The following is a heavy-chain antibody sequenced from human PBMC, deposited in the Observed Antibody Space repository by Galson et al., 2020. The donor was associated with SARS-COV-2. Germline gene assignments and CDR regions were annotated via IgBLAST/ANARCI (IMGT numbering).Heavy chain of an antibody. D-gene: IGHD1-26*01. Sequence: GESLKISWKSSGYSFASFWHAWVRQIPGKGLEWMGIIYLGDSDTKYSPSLQGQVTIPADTSISTAYLQWGSLKASDTAMYYCARRAGTYSGWYFDLWGRGTLVTVSS. CDR3: ARRAGTYSGWYFDL. V-gene: IGHV5-51*01. J-gene: IGHJ2*01. CDR1: GYSFASFW. CDR2: IYLGDSDT.